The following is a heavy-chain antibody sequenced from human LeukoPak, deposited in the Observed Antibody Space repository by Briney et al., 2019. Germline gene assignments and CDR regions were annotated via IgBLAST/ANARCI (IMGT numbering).Heavy chain of an antibody. J-gene: IGHJ4*02. CDR3: ARDSSDGALPNY. CDR2: INPNSGGT. CDR1: GYTFTGYY. V-gene: IGHV1-2*02. Sequence: ASVKVSCKASGYTFTGYYMHWVRQAPGQGLEWMGWINPNSGGTNYAQKFQGRVTMTRDTSISTAYMELSRLRSDDTAVYYCARDSSDGALPNYWGQGTLVTVSS. D-gene: IGHD3-10*01.